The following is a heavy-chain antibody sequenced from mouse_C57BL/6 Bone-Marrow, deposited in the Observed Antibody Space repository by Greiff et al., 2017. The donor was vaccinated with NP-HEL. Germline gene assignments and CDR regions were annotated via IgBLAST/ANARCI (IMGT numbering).Heavy chain of an antibody. CDR2: FHPYNDDT. CDR1: GYTFTTYP. Sequence: VQLQQSGAELVKPGASVKMSCKASGYTFTTYPIEWVKQNHGKSLEWIGNFHPYNDDTEYNEKFKNKATLTVEKSSSTVYLKLIRLTSDYSSVYYCARGGNYWYYFDYWGQGTTLTVSS. V-gene: IGHV1-47*01. CDR3: ARGGNYWYYFDY. D-gene: IGHD2-1*01. J-gene: IGHJ2*01.